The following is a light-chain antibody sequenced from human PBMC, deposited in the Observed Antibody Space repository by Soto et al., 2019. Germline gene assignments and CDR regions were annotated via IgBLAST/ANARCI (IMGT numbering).Light chain of an antibody. V-gene: IGLV2-11*01. CDR1: SSDVGAYNS. J-gene: IGLJ1*01. CDR2: DVA. Sequence: QSALTQPRSVSGSPGQSVTISCTGTSSDVGAYNSVYWYQQHPGKAPQLLIYDVAERPSGVADRFSGSKAGTTASLTISGRQNEDEADYYCCSYAGPYTYVFGGGTQLTVL. CDR3: CSYAGPYTYV.